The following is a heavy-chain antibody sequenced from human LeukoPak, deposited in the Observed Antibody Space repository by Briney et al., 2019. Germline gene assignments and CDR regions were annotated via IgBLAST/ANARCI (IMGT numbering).Heavy chain of an antibody. Sequence: SETLSLTCSVSGESMRSSYWTWIRQSPGKGLEWIGYIDNTGTTYYNPSLESRVAISVDTSKSQFYLKVTSVTTADTALYFCARVRVAMAGDALDIWAQGTTVTVSS. CDR2: IDNTGTT. CDR1: GESMRSSY. CDR3: ARVRVAMAGDALDI. J-gene: IGHJ3*02. V-gene: IGHV4-59*01. D-gene: IGHD6-19*01.